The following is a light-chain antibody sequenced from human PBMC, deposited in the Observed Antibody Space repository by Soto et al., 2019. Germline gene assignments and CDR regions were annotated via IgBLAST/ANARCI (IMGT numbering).Light chain of an antibody. J-gene: IGLJ3*02. Sequence: QSVLTQPPSVSGAPGQRVTISCTGSSSNIGAGYDVHWYQQLPGTAPKLLIYGNSNRPSGVPDRFSGSKSGTSASLAITGLQAEDEAAYYSQSYDSSLSALFGGGTKLTAL. CDR1: SSNIGAGYD. CDR3: QSYDSSLSAL. CDR2: GNS. V-gene: IGLV1-40*01.